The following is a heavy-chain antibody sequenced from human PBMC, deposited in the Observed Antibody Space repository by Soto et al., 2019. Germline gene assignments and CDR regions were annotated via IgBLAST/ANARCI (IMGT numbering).Heavy chain of an antibody. Sequence: PSETLSLTCSVSGYSVTSSDYYWAWIRQPPGKGLEWIGSMFYSGPTYYNPSLKSRVTLSVDTSKNQFSVRLNSVTAADTAVYYCAPLSVTLSCPYGIHVWGQGTTVTVSS. CDR2: MFYSGPT. J-gene: IGHJ6*02. D-gene: IGHD3-16*01. CDR1: GYSVTSSDYY. CDR3: APLSVTLSCPYGIHV. V-gene: IGHV4-39*01.